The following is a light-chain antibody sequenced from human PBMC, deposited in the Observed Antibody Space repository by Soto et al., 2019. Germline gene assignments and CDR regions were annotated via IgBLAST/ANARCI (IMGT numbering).Light chain of an antibody. Sequence: EIVMTQSPATLSVSPGERATLSCRASQSVSSNLAWYQQKPGQAPRLLIYGASTRATGIPARFSGSGSGTDFILTISGLLFEDFAFYYCQQYNNWPLLITFGQGTRLEIK. J-gene: IGKJ5*01. V-gene: IGKV3-15*01. CDR2: GAS. CDR3: QQYNNWPLLIT. CDR1: QSVSSN.